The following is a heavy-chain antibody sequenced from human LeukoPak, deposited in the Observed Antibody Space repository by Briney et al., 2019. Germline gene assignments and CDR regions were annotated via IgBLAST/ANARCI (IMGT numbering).Heavy chain of an antibody. D-gene: IGHD2-15*01. V-gene: IGHV4-34*01. CDR2: INHSGST. CDR1: GGSFSGYY. CDR3: ARVVVAGYYYYYMDV. J-gene: IGHJ6*03. Sequence: PSETLSLTCAVYGGSFSGYYWSWIRQPPGKGLEWIGEINHSGSTNYNPSLKSRVTISVDTSKTQFSLKLSSVTAADTAVYYCARVVVAGYYYYYMDVWGKGTTVTVSS.